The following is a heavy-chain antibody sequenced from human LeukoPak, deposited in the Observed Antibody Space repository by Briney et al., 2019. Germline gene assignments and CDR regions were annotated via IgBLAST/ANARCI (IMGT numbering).Heavy chain of an antibody. D-gene: IGHD3-3*01. Sequence: GGSLRLSCAASGFSFNAYSMNWVRQAPGKGLEWVANIKQDGSEKYYVDSVKGRFTISRDNAKNSLYLQMNSLRAEDTAVYYCARDKPFGVVIGYWGQGTLVTVSS. CDR1: GFSFNAYS. CDR2: IKQDGSEK. CDR3: ARDKPFGVVIGY. J-gene: IGHJ4*02. V-gene: IGHV3-7*01.